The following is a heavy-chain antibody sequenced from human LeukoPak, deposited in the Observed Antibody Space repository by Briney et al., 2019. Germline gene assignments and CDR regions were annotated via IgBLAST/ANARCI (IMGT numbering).Heavy chain of an antibody. CDR2: ISSSSSTI. CDR1: GFSFSSYS. CDR3: ARANDILTGYYPYYYMDV. V-gene: IGHV3-48*01. D-gene: IGHD3-9*01. J-gene: IGHJ6*03. Sequence: PGGSLRLSCAASGFSFSSYSMNWARQSPGKGLEWDSYISSSSSTISYADSVKGRFTISRDNAKNSLYLQMNSLRAEDTAVYYCARANDILTGYYPYYYMDVWGKGTTVTISS.